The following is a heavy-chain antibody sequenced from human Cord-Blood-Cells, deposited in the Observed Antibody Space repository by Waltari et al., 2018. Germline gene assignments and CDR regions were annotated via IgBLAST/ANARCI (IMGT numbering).Heavy chain of an antibody. Sequence: QVQLQQWGAGLLKPSETLSLTCAVYGGSFSGYYWSWIRQPPGKGLEWIGEIKHSGSTNYNPSLKSRVTISVDTSKNQFSLKLSSVTAADTAVYYCASGPLTGEAWFDPWGQGTLVTVSS. D-gene: IGHD7-27*01. J-gene: IGHJ5*02. CDR2: IKHSGST. V-gene: IGHV4-34*01. CDR3: ASGPLTGEAWFDP. CDR1: GGSFSGYY.